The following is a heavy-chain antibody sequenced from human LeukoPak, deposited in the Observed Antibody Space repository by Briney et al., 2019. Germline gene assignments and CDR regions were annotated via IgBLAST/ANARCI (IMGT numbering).Heavy chain of an antibody. Sequence: PPGGSLRLSCAASGFTFSSYSMNWVRQAPGKGLEWVSAISGSGGSTYYADSVKGRFTISRDNSKNTLYLQMNSLRAEDTAVYYCVKSSGYYYISGFDYWGQGTLVTVSS. D-gene: IGHD3-22*01. CDR1: GFTFSSYS. CDR3: VKSSGYYYISGFDY. CDR2: ISGSGGST. J-gene: IGHJ4*02. V-gene: IGHV3-23*01.